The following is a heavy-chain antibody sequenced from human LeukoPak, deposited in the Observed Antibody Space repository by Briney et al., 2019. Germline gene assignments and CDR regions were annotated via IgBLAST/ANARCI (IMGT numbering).Heavy chain of an antibody. V-gene: IGHV3-74*01. Sequence: AGGSLRPSCAASGFTFSSHWMHWVRQAPGKGLVWVSRISSDGRSTTYADSVKGRFTISRDNAKNTLYVQMNSLRAEDTAVYYCVRAYDSSGYLPDYWGQGTLVTVSS. CDR3: VRAYDSSGYLPDY. J-gene: IGHJ4*02. D-gene: IGHD3-22*01. CDR2: ISSDGRST. CDR1: GFTFSSHW.